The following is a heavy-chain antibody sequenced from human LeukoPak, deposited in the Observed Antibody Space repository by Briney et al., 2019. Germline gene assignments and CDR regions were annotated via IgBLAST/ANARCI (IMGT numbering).Heavy chain of an antibody. V-gene: IGHV3-74*01. CDR3: AILTGIAAAA. CDR1: GFTFSSYW. J-gene: IGHJ5*02. D-gene: IGHD6-13*01. CDR2: INSDGSNT. Sequence: QPGGSLRLSCVASGFTFSSYWMHWVRQAPGKGLVWVSHINSDGSNTRYADSVKGRFTISRDNAKNTLYLQMNSLRAEDTAMYYCAILTGIAAAAWGQGTLVTVSS.